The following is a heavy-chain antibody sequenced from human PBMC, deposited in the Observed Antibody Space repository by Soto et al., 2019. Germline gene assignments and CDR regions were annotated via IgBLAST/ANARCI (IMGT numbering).Heavy chain of an antibody. CDR1: GGTFSSYA. CDR3: AGITMVRGVLRDYYYGMDV. D-gene: IGHD3-10*01. V-gene: IGHV1-69*06. Sequence: ASVKVSCKASGGTFSSYAISWVRQAPGQGLEWMGGIIPIFGTANYAQKFQGRVTITADKSTSTAYMELSSLRSEDTAVYYCAGITMVRGVLRDYYYGMDVWGQGTTVTVSS. J-gene: IGHJ6*02. CDR2: IIPIFGTA.